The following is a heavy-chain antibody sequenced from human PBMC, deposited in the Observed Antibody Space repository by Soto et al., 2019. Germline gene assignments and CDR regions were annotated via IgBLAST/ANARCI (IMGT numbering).Heavy chain of an antibody. J-gene: IGHJ6*02. D-gene: IGHD3-3*01. CDR1: GGSFSGYY. CDR2: INHSGST. V-gene: IGHV4-34*01. Sequence: SETLSLTCAVYGGSFSGYYWSWIRQPPGKGLEWIGEINHSGSTNYNPSLKSRVTISVDTSKNQFSLKLSSVTAADTAVYYCARIRFLEWLPKKAYGMDVWGQGTTVTVSS. CDR3: ARIRFLEWLPKKAYGMDV.